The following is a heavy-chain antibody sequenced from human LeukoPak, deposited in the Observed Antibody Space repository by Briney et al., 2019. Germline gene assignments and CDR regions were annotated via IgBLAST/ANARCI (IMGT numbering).Heavy chain of an antibody. Sequence: PGGSLRLSCAASGFTFSSYSMNWVRQAPGKGLEWVSSISSSSSYIYYADSVKGRFTISRDNAKNSLHLQMNSLRAEDTAVYYCARDRDYDSSGYYYFLAIDYWGQGTLVTVSS. J-gene: IGHJ4*02. CDR2: ISSSSSYI. V-gene: IGHV3-21*01. D-gene: IGHD3-22*01. CDR1: GFTFSSYS. CDR3: ARDRDYDSSGYYYFLAIDY.